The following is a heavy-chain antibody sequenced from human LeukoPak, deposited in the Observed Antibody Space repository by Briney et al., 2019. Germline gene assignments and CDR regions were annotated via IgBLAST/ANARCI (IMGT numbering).Heavy chain of an antibody. J-gene: IGHJ3*02. D-gene: IGHD3-22*01. CDR1: GGTFSSHN. CDR2: IIPIFATA. CDR3: ARDQDNGGYVVTVFDI. Sequence: SSVKVSCKASGGTFSSHNLSWLRQVPGQGLEWMGGIIPIFATANYAQKFLGRVTITADESTSTAYMELSSLRSEDTAMYYCARDQDNGGYVVTVFDIWGQGTMVTVSS. V-gene: IGHV1-69*01.